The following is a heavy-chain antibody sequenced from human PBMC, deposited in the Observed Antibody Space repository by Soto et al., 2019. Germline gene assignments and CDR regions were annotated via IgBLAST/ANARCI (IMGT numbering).Heavy chain of an antibody. Sequence: PGGALRLSCAASGFTFSSDAMSWVRQAPGKGLEWVSAISGSGGSTYYADSVKGRFTISRDNSKNTLYLQMNSLRAEDTAVYYCAKDWVVESSAPDYWGQGTLVTVSS. CDR3: AKDWVVESSAPDY. V-gene: IGHV3-23*01. D-gene: IGHD3-22*01. CDR2: ISGSGGST. CDR1: GFTFSSDA. J-gene: IGHJ4*02.